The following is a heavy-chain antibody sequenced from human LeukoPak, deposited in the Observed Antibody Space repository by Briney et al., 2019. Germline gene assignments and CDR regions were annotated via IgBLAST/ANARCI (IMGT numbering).Heavy chain of an antibody. Sequence: PGGSLRLSCVAPGFTFTTYSMNWVRLAPGKGLEWVSSISTTGDFIHYADSVKGRFTISRDNAKNSLYLQMNSLRAEDTAIYYCAGRDCTNGLCQFDYWGQGTLVTVSS. D-gene: IGHD2-8*01. V-gene: IGHV3-21*01. CDR1: GFTFTTYS. CDR2: ISTTGDFI. J-gene: IGHJ4*02. CDR3: AGRDCTNGLCQFDY.